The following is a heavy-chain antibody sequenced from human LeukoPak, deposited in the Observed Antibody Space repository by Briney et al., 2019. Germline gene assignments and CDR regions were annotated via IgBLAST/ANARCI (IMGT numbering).Heavy chain of an antibody. CDR3: ARDYDSSGYPDY. CDR2: INPNSGGT. D-gene: IGHD3-22*01. Sequence: ASLKVSCKPSGYTFTHYYMHWVRQAPGQGREWMGWINPNSGGTNYAQKFQGRVTMTKDTSISTAYMGLSRLRSDDTAVYYCARDYDSSGYPDYWGQGTLVTVSS. J-gene: IGHJ4*02. V-gene: IGHV1-2*02. CDR1: GYTFTHYY.